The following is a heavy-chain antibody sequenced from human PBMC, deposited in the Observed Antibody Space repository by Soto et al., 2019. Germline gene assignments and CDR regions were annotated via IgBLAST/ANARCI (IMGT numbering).Heavy chain of an antibody. D-gene: IGHD3-10*01. CDR3: ARESITMARGVIITSYGMDV. Sequence: EVRLVESGGGLVQPGGSLRLSCAASGFTFSSYSHNWVRLAPGKGLEWVSYIGGSNSIIHYADSVKGRFTISRDNAKNSLYLQMNSLRDEDTAVYYCARESITMARGVIITSYGMDVWGQGTTVTVSS. CDR1: GFTFSSYS. V-gene: IGHV3-48*02. J-gene: IGHJ6*02. CDR2: IGGSNSII.